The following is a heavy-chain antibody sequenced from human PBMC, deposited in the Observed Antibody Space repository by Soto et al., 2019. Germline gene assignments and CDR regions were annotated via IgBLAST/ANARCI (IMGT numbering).Heavy chain of an antibody. J-gene: IGHJ4*02. CDR1: GFTFSSYW. V-gene: IGHV3-74*03. CDR2: VKGDGSGT. Sequence: EVQLVESGGGLVQPGGSLRLSCAASGFTFSSYWMHWVRQAPGKGLVWVSRVKGDGSGTTYADSVKGRFTVSRDNAKNTLYLQMDSLRADDTAVYYCARDGIITIAGVDFDCWGQGTLVTVSS. CDR3: ARDGIITIAGVDFDC. D-gene: IGHD2-15*01.